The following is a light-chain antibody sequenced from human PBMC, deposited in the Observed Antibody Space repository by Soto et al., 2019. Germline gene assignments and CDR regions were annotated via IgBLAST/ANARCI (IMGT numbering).Light chain of an antibody. Sequence: EIVLTQSPATLSLSPGERATLSCRASQSVSTYLAWYQQKPGQAPRLLIYDASKRATGIPARFSGSGSGTNFTLTIGSLEPEDFAVYYCQQRSNWPWTFGQGTKVEIK. CDR2: DAS. CDR3: QQRSNWPWT. J-gene: IGKJ1*01. CDR1: QSVSTY. V-gene: IGKV3-11*01.